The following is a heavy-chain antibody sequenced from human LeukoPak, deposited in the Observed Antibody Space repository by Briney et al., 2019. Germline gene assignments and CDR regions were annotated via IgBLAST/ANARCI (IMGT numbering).Heavy chain of an antibody. CDR3: ARRSGCASSDY. V-gene: IGHV1-8*03. D-gene: IGHD6-19*01. CDR2: MNPNSGNT. J-gene: IGHJ4*02. Sequence: ASVKVSCKASGYTFSDYDINWVRQATGQGPEWMGWMNPNSGNTGYAQKFQGRVTITRNTSITTAYMELSSVRSEDTAVYYCARRSGCASSDYCGQGTLVTVSS. CDR1: GYTFSDYD.